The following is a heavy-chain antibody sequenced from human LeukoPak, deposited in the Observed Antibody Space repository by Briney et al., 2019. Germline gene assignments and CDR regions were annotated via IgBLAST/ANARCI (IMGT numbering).Heavy chain of an antibody. V-gene: IGHV3-21*01. Sequence: RRSMRLSSTASGFTFTRQDMNWVRQAPGTGMEWVSSISTRSDYIYHGSSVKGRFTVTTDNATNALYLQMNSLIAEDTAVYYCARLECSSTRKSIREAYMHVWGKGTTVTVS. CDR2: ISTRSDYI. CDR3: ARLECSSTRKSIREAYMHV. CDR1: GFTFTRQD. D-gene: IGHD2-2*01. J-gene: IGHJ6*03.